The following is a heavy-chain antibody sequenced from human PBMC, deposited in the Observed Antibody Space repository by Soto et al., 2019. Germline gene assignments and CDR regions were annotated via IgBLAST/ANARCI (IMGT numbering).Heavy chain of an antibody. CDR2: IYTGGST. D-gene: IGHD3-10*01. V-gene: IGHV3-53*01. CDR1: GITVRSNY. CDR3: ARERLYGPASA. J-gene: IGHJ4*02. Sequence: GGSLRLSCAVSGITVRSNYMSWVRQAPGKGLEWVSVIYTGGSTSYADSVKGRFTISRDSTKNTVYLQMNSLRAEDTAVYECARERLYGPASAWGQGTLVTVSS.